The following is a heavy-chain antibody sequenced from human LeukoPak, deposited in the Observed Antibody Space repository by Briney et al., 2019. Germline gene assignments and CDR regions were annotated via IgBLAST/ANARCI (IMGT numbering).Heavy chain of an antibody. J-gene: IGHJ3*02. CDR3: ARSPGRGYDFWSGYFSDAFDI. CDR1: GYSLSSGYY. D-gene: IGHD3-3*01. Sequence: PSETLSLTCTVSGYSLSSGYYWGWIRQPPGEGLEWIGSIYHSGSTYYNPSLKSRVTISVDTSKNQFSLKLSSVTAADTAVYYCARSPGRGYDFWSGYFSDAFDIWGQGTMVTVSS. V-gene: IGHV4-38-2*02. CDR2: IYHSGST.